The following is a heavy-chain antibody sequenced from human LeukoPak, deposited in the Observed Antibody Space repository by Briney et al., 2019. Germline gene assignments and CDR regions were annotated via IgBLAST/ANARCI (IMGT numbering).Heavy chain of an antibody. J-gene: IGHJ5*02. CDR2: IYHSGST. V-gene: IGHV4-30-2*01. D-gene: IGHD3-10*02. CDR1: GGSISSGGYS. Sequence: SETLSLTCAVSGGSISSGGYSWSWIRQPPGKGLEWIGYIYHSGSTYYNPSLKSRVTISGDKSKNQFSLKLSSVTAADTAVYYCARVLVRGAYNWFDPWGQGTLVTVSS. CDR3: ARVLVRGAYNWFDP.